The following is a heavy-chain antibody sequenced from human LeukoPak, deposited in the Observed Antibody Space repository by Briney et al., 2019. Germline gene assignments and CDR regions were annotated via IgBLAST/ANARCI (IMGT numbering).Heavy chain of an antibody. CDR1: GGSISSYY. D-gene: IGHD5-18*01. Sequence: NASETLSLTCTVSGGSISSYYWSWIRQPPGKGLEWIGYIYNSGSTNYNPSLKSRVTISVDTAKNEFSLKLSYVTAADTAVYYCASGGYSYGYDDDFDYWGQGTLVTVSS. CDR3: ASGGYSYGYDDDFDY. J-gene: IGHJ4*02. V-gene: IGHV4-59*01. CDR2: IYNSGST.